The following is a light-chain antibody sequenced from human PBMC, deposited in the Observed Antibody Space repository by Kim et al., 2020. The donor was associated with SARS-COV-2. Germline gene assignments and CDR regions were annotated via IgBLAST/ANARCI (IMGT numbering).Light chain of an antibody. CDR3: QQTYITPLT. J-gene: IGKJ4*01. V-gene: IGKV1-39*01. Sequence: DIQMTQSPSSLSASVGDRVTITCRASQTIRSYLNWYQQKPGNAPKVLIYAATSLQSGVPSRFSARGTGTDFTLTISSLQAEDFATYYCQQTYITPLTFGGGTKVDIK. CDR2: AAT. CDR1: QTIRSY.